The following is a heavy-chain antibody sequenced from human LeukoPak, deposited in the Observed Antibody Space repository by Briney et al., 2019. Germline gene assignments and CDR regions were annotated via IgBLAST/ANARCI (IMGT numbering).Heavy chain of an antibody. V-gene: IGHV3-21*01. CDR1: GFTFSSYS. Sequence: GGSLRLSCAASGFTFSSYSMNWVRQAPGKGLEWVSSISSSSSYIYYADSVKGRFTISRDNAKNSLYLQMNSLRAEDTAVYYCAIDRIEGYFDWFGDLIWWGQGTLVTVSS. J-gene: IGHJ4*02. CDR2: ISSSSSYI. D-gene: IGHD3-9*01. CDR3: AIDRIEGYFDWFGDLIW.